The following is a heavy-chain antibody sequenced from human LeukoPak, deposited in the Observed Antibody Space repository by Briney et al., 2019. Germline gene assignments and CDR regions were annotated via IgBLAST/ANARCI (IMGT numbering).Heavy chain of an antibody. V-gene: IGHV3-74*01. D-gene: IGHD5-18*01. CDR3: ARITSYAYFDY. CDR2: IDTESTT. Sequence: GGSLRLSCAASGFTFSNYWMHWVRQAPGKGLMWVSRIDTESTTTYADSVKGGFTISRDNAKNTLYLQMNSLRVEDTAVYYCARITSYAYFDYWGQGALVTVSS. J-gene: IGHJ4*02. CDR1: GFTFSNYW.